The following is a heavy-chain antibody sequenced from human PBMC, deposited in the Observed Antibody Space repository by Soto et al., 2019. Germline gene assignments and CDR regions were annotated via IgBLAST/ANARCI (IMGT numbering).Heavy chain of an antibody. Sequence: PGGSLRLSCAASGFTFSSYWMYWVRQIPGKGLVWVSHIKSDGSTTRYADSVKGRFTTSRDNAKNTLSLEMSGLRAEDTAGYYCARRIDSDRASGHPNSNYGMDVWGQGTTVTVSS. CDR1: GFTFSSYW. CDR2: IKSDGSTT. J-gene: IGHJ6*02. CDR3: ARRIDSDRASGHPNSNYGMDV. V-gene: IGHV3-74*01. D-gene: IGHD3-9*01.